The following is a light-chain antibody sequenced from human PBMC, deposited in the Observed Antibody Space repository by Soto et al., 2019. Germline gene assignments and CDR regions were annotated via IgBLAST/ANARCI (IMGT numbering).Light chain of an antibody. CDR2: DAS. CDR3: QQRSNWPLT. J-gene: IGKJ4*01. V-gene: IGKV3-11*01. CDR1: QSVSTY. Sequence: EIVLTQSPATLSLSPGERATLSCRASQSVSTYLVWYQLKPGQAPRLLIYDASNRATDIPARFSGSGSGTDFTLTISSLEPEDFAVYYCQQRSNWPLTFGGGTKVAI.